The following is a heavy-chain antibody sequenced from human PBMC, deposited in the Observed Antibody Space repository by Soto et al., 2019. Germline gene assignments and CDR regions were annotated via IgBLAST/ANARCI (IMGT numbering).Heavy chain of an antibody. Sequence: QVQLVESGGGVVQPGRSLRLSCAASGFTFSSYAMHWVRQAPGKGLEWVAVISYDGSNKYYADSVKGRFTISRDNSKNTLYLQMNSLRAEDTAVYYCARLYSSSWSYYYYGMDVW. CDR3: ARLYSSSWSYYYYGMDV. J-gene: IGHJ6*01. D-gene: IGHD6-13*01. CDR2: ISYDGSNK. CDR1: GFTFSSYA. V-gene: IGHV3-30-3*01.